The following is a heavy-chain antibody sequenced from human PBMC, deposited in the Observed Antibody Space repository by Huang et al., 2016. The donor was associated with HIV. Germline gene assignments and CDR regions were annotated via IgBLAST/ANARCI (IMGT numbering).Heavy chain of an antibody. Sequence: QVQLQESGPGLVTPSETLPLTCTVSVGSVSSHYWSWIRQPPGKGLEWIGYIYYSGSTNYNPSLMGRVTISVDTAKNQFSLRLSSVTAADTAVYYCASASIAARRWFDPWGQGSLVTVSS. CDR3: ASASIAARRWFDP. CDR1: VGSVSSHY. CDR2: IYYSGST. J-gene: IGHJ5*02. D-gene: IGHD6-6*01. V-gene: IGHV4-59*02.